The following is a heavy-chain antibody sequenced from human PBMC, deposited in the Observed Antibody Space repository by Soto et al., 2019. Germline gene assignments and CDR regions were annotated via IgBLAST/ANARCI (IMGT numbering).Heavy chain of an antibody. D-gene: IGHD3-10*01. CDR1: GGSISSYY. Sequence: SETLSLTCTVSGGSISSYYWSWIRQPPGKGLEWIGYIYYSGSTNYNPSLKSRVTISVDTSKNQFSLKLSSVTAADTAVYYCARVVRGVIMYYFDYWGQGTLVTVSS. V-gene: IGHV4-59*01. CDR3: ARVVRGVIMYYFDY. CDR2: IYYSGST. J-gene: IGHJ4*02.